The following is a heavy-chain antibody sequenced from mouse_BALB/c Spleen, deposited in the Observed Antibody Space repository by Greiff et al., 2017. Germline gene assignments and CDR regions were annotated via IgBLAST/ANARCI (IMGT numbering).Heavy chain of an antibody. CDR2: IWSGGST. Sequence: VQLQESGPGLVAPSQSLSITCTVSGFSLTSYGVSWVRQPPGKGLEWLGVIWSGGSTDYNAAFISRLSISKDNSKSQVFFKMNSLQANDTAIYYCARTDYDGYYLDYWGQGTTLTVSS. CDR1: GFSLTSYG. V-gene: IGHV2-2*02. CDR3: ARTDYDGYYLDY. J-gene: IGHJ2*01. D-gene: IGHD2-3*01.